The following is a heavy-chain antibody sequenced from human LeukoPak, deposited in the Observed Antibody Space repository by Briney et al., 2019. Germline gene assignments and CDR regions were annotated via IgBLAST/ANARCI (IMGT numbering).Heavy chain of an antibody. CDR1: GITFSSYN. V-gene: IGHV3-21*01. Sequence: GGSLRLSCAASGITFSSYNMNWVRQAPGKWLECVSSITSSSTYLYYADSVKGRFTMSRDNAKNSVYLQMNSLRAEDTAVYYCARLLVYNSGGEAFDHWGQGTLVTVSS. CDR2: ITSSSTYL. CDR3: ARLLVYNSGGEAFDH. D-gene: IGHD1-20*01. J-gene: IGHJ4*02.